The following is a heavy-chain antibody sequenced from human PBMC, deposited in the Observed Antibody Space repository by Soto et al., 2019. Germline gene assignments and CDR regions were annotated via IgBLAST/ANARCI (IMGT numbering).Heavy chain of an antibody. V-gene: IGHV3-7*03. CDR3: ARVGLFDGNKPITLEF. J-gene: IGHJ4*02. CDR2: INQDATRQ. Sequence: EVQLVESGGGLVQPGGSLRLSCAASGFTFSSYWMSWVRQASERGLEWVANINQDATRQSYVDSVEGRFSISRDNAKNSVYLQMNNLRVDDTAVYFCARVGLFDGNKPITLEFWGQGTLVTVSS. D-gene: IGHD3-10*01. CDR1: GFTFSSYW.